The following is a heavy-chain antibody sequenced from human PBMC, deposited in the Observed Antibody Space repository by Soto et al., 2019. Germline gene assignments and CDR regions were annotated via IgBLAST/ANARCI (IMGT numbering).Heavy chain of an antibody. CDR1: GYTFSDHS. D-gene: IGHD1-1*01. CDR2: TRDRVNSYTT. J-gene: IGHJ4*02. CDR3: ARVHSATYTSDYLDY. V-gene: IGHV3-72*01. Sequence: EVQLVESGGGLVQPGGSLRLSCAASGYTFSDHSMDWVRQAPGKGLEWVSRTRDRVNSYTTEYAASVKGRFTISRDDSRNSLYLQMNSLQTEDTAIYYCARVHSATYTSDYLDYWGQGTLVTVSS.